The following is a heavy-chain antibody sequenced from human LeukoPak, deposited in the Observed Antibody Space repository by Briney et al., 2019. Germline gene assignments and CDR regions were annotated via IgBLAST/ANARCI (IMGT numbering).Heavy chain of an antibody. V-gene: IGHV3-7*01. CDR2: INQDGSEK. CDR1: GFTFSSYW. D-gene: IGHD6-13*01. J-gene: IGHJ4*02. Sequence: GGSLRLSCAASGFTFSSYWISWVRQAPGKGLEWVANINQDGSEKYYVDSVKGRFTISRDNAKNSLYLQMNSLRAEDTAVYYCASGRLAGIHPHWGQGTLVTVSS. CDR3: ASGRLAGIHPH.